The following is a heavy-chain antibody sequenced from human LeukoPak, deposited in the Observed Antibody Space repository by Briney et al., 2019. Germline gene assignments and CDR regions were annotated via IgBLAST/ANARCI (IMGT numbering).Heavy chain of an antibody. CDR1: GFTFDDYG. CDR3: TRGYGAYDFLFNY. D-gene: IGHD4-17*01. J-gene: IGHJ4*02. CDR2: INWNGGST. Sequence: GGSPRLSCAASGFTFDDYGMSWVRQAPGKGLEWASGINWNGGSTGYADSVKGRFTISRDNAKNSLYLQMNSLRAEDTAFYYSTRGYGAYDFLFNYWGQGTLVTVSS. V-gene: IGHV3-20*04.